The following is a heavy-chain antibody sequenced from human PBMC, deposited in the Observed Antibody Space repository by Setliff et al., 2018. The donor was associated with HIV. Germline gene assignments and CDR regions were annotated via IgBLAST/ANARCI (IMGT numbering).Heavy chain of an antibody. CDR2: ISPNSSNT. CDR1: GFTFSYYT. V-gene: IGHV3-21*01. CDR3: ARSVIGYYYYGMDV. Sequence: GGSLRLSCEASGFTFSYYTMNWVRQAPGKGLEWVASISPNSSNTYYADSVKGRLTISRDNSKNTLYLQMNSLRAEDTAVYYCARSVIGYYYYGMDVWGQGTLVTVSS. J-gene: IGHJ6*02. D-gene: IGHD3-10*01.